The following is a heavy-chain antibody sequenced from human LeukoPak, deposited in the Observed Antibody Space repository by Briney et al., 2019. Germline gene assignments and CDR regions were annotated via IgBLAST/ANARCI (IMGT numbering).Heavy chain of an antibody. V-gene: IGHV3-23*01. CDR3: AKAFLIRGRVQLWPFDY. Sequence: GGSLRLSCATSGFTFRSYAMSWVRQAPGKGLEWVSAVSGSGADTYYADSVKGRFTISRDNSKNTLYLQMNSLRAEDTAVYYCAKAFLIRGRVQLWPFDYWGQGTLVTVSS. CDR1: GFTFRSYA. J-gene: IGHJ4*02. CDR2: VSGSGADT. D-gene: IGHD5-18*01.